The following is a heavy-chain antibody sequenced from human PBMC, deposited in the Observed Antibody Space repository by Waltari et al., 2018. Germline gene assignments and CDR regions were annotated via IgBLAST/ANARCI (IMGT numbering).Heavy chain of an antibody. Sequence: QVQLVQSGAEVGKPGASVTVSCQATGYSFSDYEIYWVRQAPGQGLEWMAWIKPNRGETKYAQKFQGRVTLTRDTSISTAYMELPRMTVDDTAVYYCARGNHLDFWGQGTIVTVSS. CDR3: ARGNHLDF. J-gene: IGHJ4*02. V-gene: IGHV1-2*02. CDR1: GYSFSDYE. CDR2: IKPNRGET.